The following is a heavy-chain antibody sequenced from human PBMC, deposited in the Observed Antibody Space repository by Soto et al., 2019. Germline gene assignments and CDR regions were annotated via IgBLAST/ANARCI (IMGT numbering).Heavy chain of an antibody. Sequence: GASVKVSCKASGYTFTGYYMHWVRQAPGQGLEWMGWINPNSGGTNYAQKFQGRVTMTRDTSISTAYMELSRLRSDDTAVYYCAGEGVWGSYRYSGFDYWGQGTLVTVS. CDR1: GYTFTGYY. V-gene: IGHV1-2*02. D-gene: IGHD3-16*02. CDR2: INPNSGGT. CDR3: AGEGVWGSYRYSGFDY. J-gene: IGHJ4*02.